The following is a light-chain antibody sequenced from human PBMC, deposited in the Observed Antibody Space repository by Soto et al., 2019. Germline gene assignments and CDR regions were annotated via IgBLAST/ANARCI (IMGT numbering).Light chain of an antibody. CDR2: DVS. CDR3: SSYTRSSTVL. Sequence: QSALTQPASVSGSPGQSITISCIGTSNDVGSYNFVSWYQKHPNTAPRLIIYDVSNRTSGVSNRFSGSKSDNTASLTISGLQAEDEADYYCSSYTRSSTVLFGGGTKLTVL. J-gene: IGLJ2*01. CDR1: SNDVGSYNF. V-gene: IGLV2-14*03.